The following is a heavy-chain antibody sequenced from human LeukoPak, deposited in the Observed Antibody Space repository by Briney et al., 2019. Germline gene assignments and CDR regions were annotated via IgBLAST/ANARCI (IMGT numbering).Heavy chain of an antibody. CDR2: INWNGGST. CDR1: GFTFDDYG. Sequence: PGGSLRLSCAASGFTFDDYGMSWVRQAPGKGLEWVSGINWNGGSTGYAASVKGRFTISRDNARNSLYLQMNSLRAEDAALYYCARGPRITMIRGGQWYYYMDVWGKGTTVTISS. CDR3: ARGPRITMIRGGQWYYYMDV. V-gene: IGHV3-20*04. D-gene: IGHD3-10*01. J-gene: IGHJ6*03.